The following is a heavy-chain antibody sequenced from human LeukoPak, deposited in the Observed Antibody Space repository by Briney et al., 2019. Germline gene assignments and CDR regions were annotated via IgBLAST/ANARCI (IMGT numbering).Heavy chain of an antibody. CDR2: IYGSGAGI. CDR3: AKDREPDGRWNFDF. V-gene: IGHV3-23*01. J-gene: IGHJ4*02. CDR1: GFTFGTYA. Sequence: PGGSLRLSCVGFGFTFGTYAMNWVRQAPGKGLEWLAGIYGSGAGIYYVDSVRGRFTISRDNSKNTLYLQMNSLRADDTAIYYCAKDREPDGRWNFDFWGQGTLVTVSS. D-gene: IGHD1-1*01.